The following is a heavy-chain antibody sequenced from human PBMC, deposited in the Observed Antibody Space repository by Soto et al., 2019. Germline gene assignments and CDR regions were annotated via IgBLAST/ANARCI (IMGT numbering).Heavy chain of an antibody. D-gene: IGHD2-15*01. CDR1: GFSVSSNY. V-gene: IGHV3-66*01. Sequence: GGSLRLSCAASGFSVSSNYMNWVRQAPGKGLEWVSIIHNGGETYYADSVKDRFTVSRDNSKNTVFLQMNSLRVEDTAVYYCARDSWSQYWGQGTLVTVSP. CDR3: ARDSWSQY. CDR2: IHNGGET. J-gene: IGHJ1*01.